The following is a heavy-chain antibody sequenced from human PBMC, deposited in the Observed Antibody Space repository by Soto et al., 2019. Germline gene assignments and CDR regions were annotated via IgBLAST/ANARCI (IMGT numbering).Heavy chain of an antibody. CDR1: GGSFSGYY. CDR3: ARALPSNCSGGSCYSGVLDFDY. J-gene: IGHJ4*02. CDR2: INHSGST. Sequence: SETLSLTCAVYGGSFSGYYWSWIRQPPGKGLEWIGEINHSGSTNYNPSLKSRVTISVDTSKNQFSLKLSSVTAADTAVYYCARALPSNCSGGSCYSGVLDFDYWGQGTLVTVSS. V-gene: IGHV4-34*01. D-gene: IGHD2-15*01.